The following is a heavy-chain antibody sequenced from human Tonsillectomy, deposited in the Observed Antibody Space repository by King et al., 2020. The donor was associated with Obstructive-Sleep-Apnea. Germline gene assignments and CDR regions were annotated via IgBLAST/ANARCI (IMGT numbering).Heavy chain of an antibody. Sequence: VQLVESGGGLVQPGGSLRLSCAASGFTFSIYLMHLVRPSPGKGLVWVSRIISDGSSPSYADSVKGRFPISSENAKNTLYLQMNSLRAEDTAVYYCAVLWVGEVYHFDYWGQGTLVTVSS. J-gene: IGHJ4*02. D-gene: IGHD3-10*01. CDR1: GFTFSIYL. CDR3: AVLWVGEVYHFDY. V-gene: IGHV3-74*01. CDR2: IISDGSSP.